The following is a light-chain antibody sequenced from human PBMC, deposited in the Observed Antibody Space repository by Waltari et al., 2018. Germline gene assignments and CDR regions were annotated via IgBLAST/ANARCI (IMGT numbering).Light chain of an antibody. CDR2: GAS. V-gene: IGKV3-15*01. CDR1: QNIGNN. J-gene: IGKJ2*01. CDR3: HQYNSWPPYT. Sequence: EIVMTQSPDTLSVSPGERATLSCRASQNIGNNLAWYQQKPGQAPRLLIYGASSTAIGIPDRFRGSGSGTEFTLTISSLQAEDFAVYLCHQYNSWPPYTFGQGTKLEIK.